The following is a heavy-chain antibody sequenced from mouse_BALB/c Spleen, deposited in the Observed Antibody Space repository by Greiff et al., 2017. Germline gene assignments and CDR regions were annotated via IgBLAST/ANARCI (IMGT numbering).Heavy chain of an antibody. CDR3: ARGAYYGYYFDY. CDR2: IYPYNGGT. Sequence: VQLQQSGPELVKPGASVKISCKASGYTFTDYNMHWVKQSHGKSLEWIGYIYPYNGGTGYNQKFTSKATLTVDNSSSTAYMELRSLTSEDSAVYYCARGAYYGYYFDYWGQGTTLTVSS. CDR1: GYTFTDYN. D-gene: IGHD2-9*01. J-gene: IGHJ2*01. V-gene: IGHV1S29*02.